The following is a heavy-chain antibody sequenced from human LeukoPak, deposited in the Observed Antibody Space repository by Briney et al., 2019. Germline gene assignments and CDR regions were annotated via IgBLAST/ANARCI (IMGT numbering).Heavy chain of an antibody. J-gene: IGHJ4*02. D-gene: IGHD3-10*01. V-gene: IGHV4-39*01. CDR2: IYYSGST. CDR1: SGSISSSSYY. Sequence: SETLSLTCTVSSGSISSSSYYWGWIRQPPGKGLEWIGSIYYSGSTYYNPSLKSRVTISVDTSKNQFSLKLSSVTAADTAVYYCARGSTDGSGAIDYWGQGTLVTVSS. CDR3: ARGSTDGSGAIDY.